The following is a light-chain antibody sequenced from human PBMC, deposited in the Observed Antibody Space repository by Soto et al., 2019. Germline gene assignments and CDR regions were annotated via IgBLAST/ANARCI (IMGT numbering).Light chain of an antibody. CDR1: QSVRSN. Sequence: IVMTQSPATLSVSPAERVTLSCRASQSVRSNLVWYQQRPGQAPRLLIYGASSRATGIPATFSGRGSGTEFPLTISSLQSEDFAVYYCQHYNNWPPWTFGQGTKVDIK. J-gene: IGKJ1*01. CDR3: QHYNNWPPWT. V-gene: IGKV3-15*01. CDR2: GAS.